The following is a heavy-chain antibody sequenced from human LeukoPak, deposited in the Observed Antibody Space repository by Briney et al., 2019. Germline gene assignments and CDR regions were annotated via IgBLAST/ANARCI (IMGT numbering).Heavy chain of an antibody. Sequence: GGSLRFSCAASGFTVSSNYMGWVRQAPGKGLEWVSVIYSGGDTYYADSVKGRFTISRDNSKNMIYLEMTSLKAEDTAVYYCASTIWGSYPFDSWGQGTLVTVSS. CDR3: ASTIWGSYPFDS. V-gene: IGHV3-66*01. J-gene: IGHJ4*02. CDR2: IYSGGDT. D-gene: IGHD1-26*01. CDR1: GFTVSSNY.